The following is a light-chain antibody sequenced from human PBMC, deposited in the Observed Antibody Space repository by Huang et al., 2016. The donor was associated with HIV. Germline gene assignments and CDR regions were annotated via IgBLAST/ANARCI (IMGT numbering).Light chain of an antibody. CDR1: QSVSSNY. V-gene: IGKV3-20*01. J-gene: IGKJ4*01. Sequence: EIVLTQSPGTLSLSPGERATLSCRASQSVSSNYLAWYQQKPGQTPRRLLYGTSSRATGIPDRFSGSGSGTDFTLTISRLEPEDFAVYYCQQYGSSSLTFGGGTKVEIK. CDR2: GTS. CDR3: QQYGSSSLT.